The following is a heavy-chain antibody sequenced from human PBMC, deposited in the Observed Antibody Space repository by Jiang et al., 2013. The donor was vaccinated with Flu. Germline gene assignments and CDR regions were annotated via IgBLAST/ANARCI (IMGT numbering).Heavy chain of an antibody. CDR2: ISSSSSYI. CDR3: ARGVLWYYDILTGYYPTEGAEHWYFDL. J-gene: IGHJ2*01. Sequence: PRKGTWSGSSSISSSSSYIYYADSVKGRFTISRDNAKNSLYLQMNSLRAEDTAVYYCARGVLWYYDILTGYYPTEGAEHWYFDLWGRGTLVTVSS. V-gene: IGHV3-21*01. D-gene: IGHD3-9*01.